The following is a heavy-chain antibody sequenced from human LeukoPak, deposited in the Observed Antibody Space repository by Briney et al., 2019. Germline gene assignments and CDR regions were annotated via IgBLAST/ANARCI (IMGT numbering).Heavy chain of an antibody. D-gene: IGHD2-15*01. V-gene: IGHV1-18*01. J-gene: IGHJ4*02. Sequence: ASVKVSCKASGYTVTNYGISWVRQAPGQGLEWMGWISAYNGHTNYAQKLQGRVTMTTDTSTSTAYMELRSLRSDDTAVYYCARVAPNRRYCSGGSCLNYFDYWGQGTLVTVSS. CDR2: ISAYNGHT. CDR3: ARVAPNRRYCSGGSCLNYFDY. CDR1: GYTVTNYG.